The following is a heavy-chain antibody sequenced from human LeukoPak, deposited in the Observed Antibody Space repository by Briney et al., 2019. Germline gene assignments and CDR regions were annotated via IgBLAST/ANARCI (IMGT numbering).Heavy chain of an antibody. J-gene: IGHJ4*02. Sequence: GGSLRLSCAASGFTFSRNSMNWVRQAPGKGLEWVSSISTSSSYIYYADSVKGRFTISRDNARNSLYMQMNSLRAEDTAVFYCARGAEGVAATDSNFDYWGQGTLVTVSS. CDR1: GFTFSRNS. V-gene: IGHV3-21*01. CDR3: ARGAEGVAATDSNFDY. CDR2: ISTSSSYI. D-gene: IGHD6-13*01.